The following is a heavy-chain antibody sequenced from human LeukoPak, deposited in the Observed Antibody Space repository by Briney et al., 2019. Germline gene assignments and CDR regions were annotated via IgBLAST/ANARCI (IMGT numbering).Heavy chain of an antibody. CDR1: GDSISSSYYY. CDR2: VYYSGTT. D-gene: IGHD1-26*01. CDR3: ARHMEPLNWFDR. V-gene: IGHV4-39*01. J-gene: IGHJ5*02. Sequence: PSETLSLTCTVSGDSISSSYYYWAWIRQPPGKGLEWIGSVYYSGTTYYNPSLKSRVTISVDTSKNQFSLRLSSVTAADTAVYYCARHMEPLNWFDRWGQGTLVPVSS.